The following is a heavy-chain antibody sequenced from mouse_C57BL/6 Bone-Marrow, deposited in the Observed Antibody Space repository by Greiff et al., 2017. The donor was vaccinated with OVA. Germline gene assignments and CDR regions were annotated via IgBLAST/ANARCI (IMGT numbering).Heavy chain of an antibody. CDR2: ILPGSGST. Sequence: VQLQQSGAELMKPGASVKLSCKATGYTFTGYWIEWVKQRPGHGLEWIGEILPGSGSTNYNEKFKGKATFTADTSYNTADMQLSSLTTEDAAIYYWARARAYYSNGAWFAYWGQGTLVTVSA. CDR3: ARARAYYSNGAWFAY. CDR1: GYTFTGYW. V-gene: IGHV1-9*01. D-gene: IGHD2-5*01. J-gene: IGHJ3*01.